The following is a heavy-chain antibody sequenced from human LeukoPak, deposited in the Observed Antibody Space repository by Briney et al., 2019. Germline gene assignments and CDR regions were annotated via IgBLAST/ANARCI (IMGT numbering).Heavy chain of an antibody. J-gene: IGHJ4*02. CDR1: GFIFRDYY. CDR3: ASGYSGYDPNQVERYFDY. D-gene: IGHD5-12*01. Sequence: PGGSLRLSCATSGFIFRDYYMIWIRQAPGKGLECISYISPVSTTIYYADSVKGRFTISRDNAKNTLYLQMNSLRAEDTAVYYCASGYSGYDPNQVERYFDYWGQGTLVTVSS. CDR2: ISPVSTTI. V-gene: IGHV3-11*01.